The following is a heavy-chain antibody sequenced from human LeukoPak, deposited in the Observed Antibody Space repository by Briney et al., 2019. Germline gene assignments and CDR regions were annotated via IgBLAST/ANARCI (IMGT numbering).Heavy chain of an antibody. Sequence: SVKVSCKASGGTFSSYAISWVRQAPGQGLEWMGGIIPIFGTANYAQKFQGRVTITADESTSTAYMELSSLRSEDTAVYYCARVPRARAGYAYYFDYWGQGTLVTVSS. CDR1: GGTFSSYA. J-gene: IGHJ4*02. CDR2: IIPIFGTA. V-gene: IGHV1-69*13. CDR3: ARVPRARAGYAYYFDY. D-gene: IGHD5-12*01.